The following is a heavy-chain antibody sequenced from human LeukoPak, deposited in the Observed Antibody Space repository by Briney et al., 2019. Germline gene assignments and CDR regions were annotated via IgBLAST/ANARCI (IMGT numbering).Heavy chain of an antibody. CDR2: IYTDGST. D-gene: IGHD2-2*01. CDR1: GGSISSHY. J-gene: IGHJ4*02. CDR3: ARIYCSSTSCQLPFDY. Sequence: SETLSLTCTVSGGSISSHYWSWIRQPAGKGLEWIGRIYTDGSTHNNPSLKSRLTMSVDTSKNQFSLRLSSVTAADTAVYYCARIYCSSTSCQLPFDYWGQGTLVTVSS. V-gene: IGHV4-4*07.